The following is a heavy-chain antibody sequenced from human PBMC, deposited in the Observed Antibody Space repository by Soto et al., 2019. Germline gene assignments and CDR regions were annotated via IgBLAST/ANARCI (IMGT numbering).Heavy chain of an antibody. CDR2: IYHSGST. J-gene: IGHJ4*02. D-gene: IGHD3-9*01. CDR1: GGSISSSNW. Sequence: QVQLQESGPGLVKPSGTLSLTCAVSGGSISSSNWWSWVRQPPGKGLEWIGEIYHSGSTNYNPSLKSRVTISVDKSNNQFSLKLSSLTAADTAVYYCARVPSGGIRYSFPPRDWGQGTLVTVSS. V-gene: IGHV4-4*02. CDR3: ARVPSGGIRYSFPPRD.